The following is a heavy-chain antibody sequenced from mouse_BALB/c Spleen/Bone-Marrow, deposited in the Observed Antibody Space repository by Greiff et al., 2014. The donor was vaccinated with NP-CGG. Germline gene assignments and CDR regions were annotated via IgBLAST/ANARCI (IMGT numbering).Heavy chain of an antibody. CDR3: AQWPHYYGSGYEGY. CDR1: GFNIKDTY. Sequence: EVQRVESGAELVKPGASVKLSCTASGFNIKDTYMHWIGRIDPATGNTKYDPKFQVKATVTADTSSNTAYLQLSSLTSEDTAVYYCAQWPHYYGSGYEGYWGQGTTLTVSS. V-gene: IGHV14-3*02. J-gene: IGHJ2*01. D-gene: IGHD1-1*01. CDR2: IDPATGNT.